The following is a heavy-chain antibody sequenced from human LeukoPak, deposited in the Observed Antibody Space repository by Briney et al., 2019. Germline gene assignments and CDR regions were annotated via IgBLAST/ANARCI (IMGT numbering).Heavy chain of an antibody. CDR1: GGSISSYY. V-gene: IGHV4-59*01. CDR3: ARVGCSSTSCYRDDWFDP. CDR2: IYYNGST. Sequence: SETLSLTCTVSGGSISSYYWSWIRQPPGKGLEWIGYIYYNGSTNYNPSLKSRVTISVDTSKNQFSLRLSSVTAADTAVYYCARVGCSSTSCYRDDWFDPWGQGTLVTVSS. D-gene: IGHD2-2*01. J-gene: IGHJ5*02.